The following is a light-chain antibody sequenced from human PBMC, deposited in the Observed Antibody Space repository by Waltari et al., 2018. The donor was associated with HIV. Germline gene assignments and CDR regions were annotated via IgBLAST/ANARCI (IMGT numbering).Light chain of an antibody. CDR1: QGIGYY. Sequence: DIQMTQSPSSLSASIGDRVTITCRASQGIGYYLAWFQQKPGKAPRLLIYLASTLQSGVPSRFSGSGSGTDFTLTIIGLQPEDIATYYCQQYDRAPFTFGGGTTV. J-gene: IGKJ4*01. CDR3: QQYDRAPFT. CDR2: LAS. V-gene: IGKV1-27*01.